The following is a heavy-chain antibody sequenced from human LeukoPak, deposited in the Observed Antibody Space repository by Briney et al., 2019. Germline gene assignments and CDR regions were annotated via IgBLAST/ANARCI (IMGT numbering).Heavy chain of an antibody. D-gene: IGHD1-14*01. V-gene: IGHV3-21*01. J-gene: IGHJ3*01. CDR3: ARETEEAFDV. Sequence: SGGSLRLSCAASGFTLRSYSMSWVRQAPGKGLEWVSSISDSDNSMYYANSVKGRFTISRDNTKNSLYLQMNSLRAEDTAVYYCARETEEAFDVWGQGTMVTVSS. CDR2: ISDSDNSM. CDR1: GFTLRSYS.